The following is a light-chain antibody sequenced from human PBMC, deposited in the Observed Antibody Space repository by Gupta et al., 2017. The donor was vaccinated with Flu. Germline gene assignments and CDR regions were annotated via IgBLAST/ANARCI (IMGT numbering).Light chain of an antibody. CDR1: QSVSSSY. V-gene: IGKV3-20*01. Sequence: GTLSLSPGERATLSCRASQSVSSSYLAWYQQKPGQAPRLLIYGASSRATGIPDRFSGSGSGTDFTLTISRLEPEDFEVYYWQQYGSSPLTFGPGTKSGYQT. CDR3: QQYGSSPLT. CDR2: GAS. J-gene: IGKJ3*01.